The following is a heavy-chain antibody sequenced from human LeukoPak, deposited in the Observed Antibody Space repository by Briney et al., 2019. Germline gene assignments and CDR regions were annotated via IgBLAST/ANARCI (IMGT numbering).Heavy chain of an antibody. CDR1: GFTFSSYG. Sequence: GGSLRLSCAASGFTFSSYGMHWVRQAPGKGLEWVAVISYDGSNKYYADSVKGRFTISRDNSKNTLYLQMNSLRAEDTAVYYCAKPQGSYYYDSSGYYYWDDAFDIWGQGTMVTVSS. CDR3: AKPQGSYYYDSSGYYYWDDAFDI. V-gene: IGHV3-30*18. D-gene: IGHD3-22*01. J-gene: IGHJ3*02. CDR2: ISYDGSNK.